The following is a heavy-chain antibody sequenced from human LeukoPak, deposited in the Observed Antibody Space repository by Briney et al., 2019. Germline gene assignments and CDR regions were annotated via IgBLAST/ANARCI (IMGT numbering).Heavy chain of an antibody. Sequence: PGGSLRLSCAASGFTFSSYSMNWVRQAPGKGLEWVSSISSSSSYIYYADSVKGRFTTSRDNAKNSLYLQMNSLRAEDTAVYYCARGLRLGELSPLWGQGTLVTVSS. CDR1: GFTFSSYS. V-gene: IGHV3-21*01. CDR3: ARGLRLGELSPL. D-gene: IGHD3-16*02. J-gene: IGHJ4*02. CDR2: ISSSSSYI.